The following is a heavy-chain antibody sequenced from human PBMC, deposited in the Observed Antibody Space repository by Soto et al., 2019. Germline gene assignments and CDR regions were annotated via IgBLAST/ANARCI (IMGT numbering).Heavy chain of an antibody. D-gene: IGHD3-3*02. CDR3: ARHSLALRKNNWFDP. CDR2: IFYLGSS. J-gene: IGHJ5*02. CDR1: GDSIISSDFY. Sequence: SETLSLTCTVSGDSIISSDFYWGWVRQPPGKGLEWIGSIFYLGSSYYNPSLKSRVTMSVDTSKNQFSLRLRSVTAADTALYFCARHSLALRKNNWFDPWGRGIMVTVSS. V-gene: IGHV4-39*01.